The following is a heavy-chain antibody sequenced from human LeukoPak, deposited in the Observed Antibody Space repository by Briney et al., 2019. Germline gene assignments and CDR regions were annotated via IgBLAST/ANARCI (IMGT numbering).Heavy chain of an antibody. V-gene: IGHV1-2*02. D-gene: IGHD1-1*01. J-gene: IGHJ5*02. CDR3: ARNDWNDPWFDP. Sequence: ASVKVSCKASGYTFTGYYIHWVRQAPGQGLEWMGWLNPKSGGTNYAQKFQGRVTMTRDTIINTAYMELSRLRSDDMAVYYCARNDWNDPWFDPWGQGTLVTVSS. CDR2: LNPKSGGT. CDR1: GYTFTGYY.